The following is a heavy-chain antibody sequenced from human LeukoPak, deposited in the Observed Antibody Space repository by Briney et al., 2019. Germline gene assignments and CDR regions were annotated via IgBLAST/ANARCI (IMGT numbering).Heavy chain of an antibody. CDR3: ASPRFDY. V-gene: IGHV3-23*01. J-gene: IGHJ4*02. Sequence: GSLRLSCATSGFTFSSYAMTWVRQAPGKGLEWVSAIVDSGTSTYYADSVKGRFTISRDNAKNTLYLQMNSLRAEDTAVYYCASPRFDYWGQGTLVTVSS. CDR1: GFTFSSYA. CDR2: IVDSGTST.